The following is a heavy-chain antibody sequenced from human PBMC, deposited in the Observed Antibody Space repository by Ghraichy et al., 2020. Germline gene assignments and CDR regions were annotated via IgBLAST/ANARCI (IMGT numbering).Heavy chain of an antibody. CDR1: GFTFSSYA. V-gene: IGHV3-23*01. CDR3: AKVIRRWRDGYIIEAPFDY. Sequence: GGSLRLSCAASGFTFSSYAMSWVRQAPGKGLEWVSAISGSGDSTYYAESVKGRFTISRDNSKNTLYLQMNSLRAEDTAVYYCAKVIRRWRDGYIIEAPFDYWGQGTLVTVSS. D-gene: IGHD5-24*01. J-gene: IGHJ4*02. CDR2: ISGSGDST.